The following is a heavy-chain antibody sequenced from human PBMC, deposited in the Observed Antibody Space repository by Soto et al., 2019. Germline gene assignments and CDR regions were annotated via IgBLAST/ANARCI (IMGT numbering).Heavy chain of an antibody. CDR2: XSAYHXNT. CDR1: GYTFTSYC. V-gene: IGHV1-18*01. CDR3: ARDLAVGLVDY. J-gene: IGHJ4*02. Sequence: EXSVKXSCKASGYTFTSYCISWVRQAPGQGLEWXRWXSAYHXNTKSAQKLQGXVTMTTDTTTSTAYMELRSLTSHDKAVYYCARDLAVGLVDYWGKGSLVTVYS. D-gene: IGHD6-19*01.